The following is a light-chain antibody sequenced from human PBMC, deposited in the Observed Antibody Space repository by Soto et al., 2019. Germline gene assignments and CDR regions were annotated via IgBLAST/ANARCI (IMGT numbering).Light chain of an antibody. V-gene: IGKV3-20*01. CDR3: QQYGSSSYT. CDR1: QSVSISS. J-gene: IGKJ2*01. Sequence: EIVLTQSPGTLSLSPGERATLSCRASQSVSISSLAWDQQKPGQAPRLLIYSASSRATGIPDRFSGSGSGTDFSLTISRLEPEDFALYYCQQYGSSSYTFGQGTNLQIK. CDR2: SAS.